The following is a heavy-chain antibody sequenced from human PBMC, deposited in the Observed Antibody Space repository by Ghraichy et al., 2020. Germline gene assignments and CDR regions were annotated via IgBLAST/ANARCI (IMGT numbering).Heavy chain of an antibody. CDR1: GFSLSTRGVG. D-gene: IGHD3-9*01. CDR3: TRQYYDILTGYYRGLDY. V-gene: IGHV2-5*02. Sequence: SGPTLVKPTQTLTLTCTFSGFSLSTRGVGVGWIRQPPGKALEWLAVIYWDDDKRYSPSLKSRLTITKDTSKNQVVLRMANMDPADTGTYYCTRQYYDILTGYYRGLDYWGQGTLVTVSS. J-gene: IGHJ4*02. CDR2: IYWDDDK.